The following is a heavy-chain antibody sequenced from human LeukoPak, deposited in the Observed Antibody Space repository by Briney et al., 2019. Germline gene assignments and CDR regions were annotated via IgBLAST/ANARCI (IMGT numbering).Heavy chain of an antibody. CDR3: ARGSGYDFSTFY. CDR1: GYTFTSYD. D-gene: IGHD5-12*01. CDR2: IIPIFGTA. V-gene: IGHV1-69*06. J-gene: IGHJ4*02. Sequence: SVKVSCKASGYTFTSYDINWVRQAPGQGLEWMGGIIPIFGTANYAQKFQGRVTITADKSTSTAYMELRSLRSDDTAVYYCARGSGYDFSTFYWGQGTLVTVSS.